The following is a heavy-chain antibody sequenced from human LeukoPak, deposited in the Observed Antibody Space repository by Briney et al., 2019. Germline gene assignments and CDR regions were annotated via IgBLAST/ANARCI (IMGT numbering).Heavy chain of an antibody. D-gene: IGHD4-17*01. CDR2: ISHIGGT. CDR1: GDSFSSHY. CDR3: ARDLVTVTKGFDI. Sequence: SETLSLTCAVSGDSFSSHYWTWIRQSPGTGLEWIGYISHIGGTNYNPSLKSRVTISIDTSKNQFSLKLRSVTAADTAVYYWARDLVTVTKGFDIWGQGTMVSVSS. V-gene: IGHV4-59*11. J-gene: IGHJ3*02.